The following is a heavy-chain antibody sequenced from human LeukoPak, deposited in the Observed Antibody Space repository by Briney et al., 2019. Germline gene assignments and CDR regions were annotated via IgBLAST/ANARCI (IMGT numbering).Heavy chain of an antibody. CDR3: AKRAVPGNAFFDN. CDR2: ISGSGGST. J-gene: IGHJ4*02. Sequence: GGSLRLSCAASGFTFGSYAMSWVRQAPGQGLEWVSSISGSGGSTYYADSVKGRFTISRDNSKNTLFLQMNSLRAEDTAVYYCAKRAVPGNAFFDNWGQGTLVTVSS. CDR1: GFTFGSYA. D-gene: IGHD6-19*01. V-gene: IGHV3-23*01.